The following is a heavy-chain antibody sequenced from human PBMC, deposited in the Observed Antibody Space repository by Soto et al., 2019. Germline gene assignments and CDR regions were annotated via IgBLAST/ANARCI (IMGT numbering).Heavy chain of an antibody. J-gene: IGHJ3*02. CDR2: IYPGDADT. Sequence: PGESLKISCKASGYTFTNYWIGWVRQMPGKGLECMGIIYPGDADTRYSPSFQGQVTISADESISTAFLHWTSLKASDTAMYYCAAGYTTGLDAFDIWGQGTMVTVSS. CDR1: GYTFTNYW. V-gene: IGHV5-51*01. CDR3: AAGYTTGLDAFDI. D-gene: IGHD1-1*01.